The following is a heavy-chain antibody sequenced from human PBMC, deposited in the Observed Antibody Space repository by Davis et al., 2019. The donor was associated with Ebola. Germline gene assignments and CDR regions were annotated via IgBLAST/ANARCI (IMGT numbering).Heavy chain of an antibody. CDR1: GFTFSDYY. CDR3: AKVERGN. CDR2: ISYDGRSK. V-gene: IGHV3-30*18. D-gene: IGHD1-1*01. Sequence: GESLKISCAASGFTFSDYYMSWIRQAPGKGLEWVAVISYDGRSKYYKDSVKGRFTISRDNSKNTLYLQMNSLRAEDTAVYYCAKVERGNWGQGTLVTVSS. J-gene: IGHJ4*02.